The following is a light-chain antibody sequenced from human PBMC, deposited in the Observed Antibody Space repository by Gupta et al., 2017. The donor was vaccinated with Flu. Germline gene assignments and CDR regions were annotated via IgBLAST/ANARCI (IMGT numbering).Light chain of an antibody. CDR2: EVS. J-gene: IGLJ3*02. Sequence: QSALTQPAPVSGSPGQSITISCTGTSSDIGAYNYVSWYQQHPNKAPKLMIYEVSNRPSGVSNRFSGSKSGNTASLTISGLQAEDEADYYCSSYTGSGTVFGGGTKVAVL. CDR3: SSYTGSGTV. V-gene: IGLV2-14*01. CDR1: SSDIGAYNY.